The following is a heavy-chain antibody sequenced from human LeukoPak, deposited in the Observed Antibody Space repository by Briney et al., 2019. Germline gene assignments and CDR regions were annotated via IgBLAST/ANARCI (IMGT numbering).Heavy chain of an antibody. Sequence: PGGSLRLSCAASGFTFNSYGMSWVRQAPGKGLEWVSGFGGGGDDTYYAGSVKGRFTISRDNSENTLYLQMNSLRAEDTAVYYCAKVFGVHNAFDIWGQGTMVTVSS. CDR1: GFTFNSYG. J-gene: IGHJ3*02. CDR3: AKVFGVHNAFDI. CDR2: FGGGGDDT. D-gene: IGHD3-16*01. V-gene: IGHV3-23*01.